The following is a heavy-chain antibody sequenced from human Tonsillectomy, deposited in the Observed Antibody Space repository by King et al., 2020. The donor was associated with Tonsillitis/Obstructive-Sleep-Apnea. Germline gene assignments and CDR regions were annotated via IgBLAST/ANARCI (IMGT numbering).Heavy chain of an antibody. Sequence: VQLVESGGGVVRPGGSLRLSCAASGFSFDVFGMSWVRQAPGKGLEWLSGINWNGGSTGVADSVKGRFTSSSYNAKNSLYLQMNSLRAEDTALYYCARDLLGAANNYYGSGSPDYWGQGTLVTVSS. CDR2: INWNGGST. V-gene: IGHV3-20*04. J-gene: IGHJ4*02. CDR3: ARDLLGAANNYYGSGSPDY. D-gene: IGHD3-10*01. CDR1: GFSFDVFG.